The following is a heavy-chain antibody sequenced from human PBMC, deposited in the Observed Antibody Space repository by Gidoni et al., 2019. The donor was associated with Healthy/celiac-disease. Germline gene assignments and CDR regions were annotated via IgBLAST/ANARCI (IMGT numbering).Heavy chain of an antibody. D-gene: IGHD5-12*01. J-gene: IGHJ3*02. CDR1: GGTSSSYA. CDR2: IIPIFGTA. Sequence: QVQLVQSGAEVKKPGSSVKVSCKASGGTSSSYAISWVRQAPGQGREWMGGIIPIFGTANYAQKFQGRVTITADKSTSTAYMELSSLRSEDTAVYYCARDLQMATINAFDIWGQGTMVTVSS. CDR3: ARDLQMATINAFDI. V-gene: IGHV1-69*06.